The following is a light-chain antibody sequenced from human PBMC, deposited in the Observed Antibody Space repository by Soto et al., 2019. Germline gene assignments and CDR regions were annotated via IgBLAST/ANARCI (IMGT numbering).Light chain of an antibody. CDR1: QSISSNY. V-gene: IGKV3-20*01. CDR3: QQYGSSLRT. CDR2: CAS. J-gene: IGKJ4*01. Sequence: EIVLTQSPGTLSLSPGERATLSCRASQSISSNYLAWYQHKPGQAPRLLIYCASSRATGIPDRFSGSGSGTDFTLTISRLEPEDFAVYYCQQYGSSLRTFGGGTKVEIK.